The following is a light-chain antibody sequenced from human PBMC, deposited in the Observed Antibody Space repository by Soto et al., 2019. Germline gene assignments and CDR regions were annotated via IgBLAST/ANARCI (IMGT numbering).Light chain of an antibody. CDR2: GAS. V-gene: IGKV3-15*01. J-gene: IGKJ1*01. CDR3: QQYNNWPMWT. CDR1: QSITRN. Sequence: EIVMTQSPATLSVSPGERATLSCRASQSITRNLAWYQQSPGQAPRLLIYGASTRATGIPARFSGSGSGTEFTLTINSLQSEDFAVYYCQQYNNWPMWTFGQGTKVDNK.